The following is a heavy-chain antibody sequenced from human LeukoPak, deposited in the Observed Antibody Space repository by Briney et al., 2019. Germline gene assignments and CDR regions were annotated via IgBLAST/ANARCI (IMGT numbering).Heavy chain of an antibody. J-gene: IGHJ4*02. Sequence: GSLRLSCAASGFTFSDYYMSWIRQAPGKGLEWIGYIYYTETSYNPSLKSRVTISADTSKNQFSLKLYSVTAADTAVYYCATRKLGNDYWGQGTLVTVSS. V-gene: IGHV4-59*01. CDR2: IYYTET. CDR3: ATRKLGNDY. CDR1: GFTFSDYY. D-gene: IGHD7-27*01.